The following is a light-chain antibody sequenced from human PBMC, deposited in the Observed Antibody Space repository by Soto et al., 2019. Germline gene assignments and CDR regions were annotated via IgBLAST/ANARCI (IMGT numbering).Light chain of an antibody. Sequence: DIVMTQSPDSLAVSLGERATINCKSSQTVLYTSNNKNYLAWYQQRPGQPPKLLIYWASTRESGVPDRFSGSGSGTDFTLTISCLHAEDVAVYYCQQYYSSPRTFGQGTKLEIK. V-gene: IGKV4-1*01. CDR2: WAS. CDR3: QQYYSSPRT. CDR1: QTVLYTSNNKNY. J-gene: IGKJ2*01.